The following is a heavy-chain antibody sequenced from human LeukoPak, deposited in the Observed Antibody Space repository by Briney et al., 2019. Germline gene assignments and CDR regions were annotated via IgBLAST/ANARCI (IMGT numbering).Heavy chain of an antibody. CDR3: AKQDNAIFGEAHYYYYMDV. D-gene: IGHD3-3*01. CDR2: ISGSGGST. Sequence: GGSLRLSCAASGFTFSSYAMSWVRQAPGKGLEWVSLISGSGGSTYYADSVKGRFTISRDNSKNTLYLQMNSLRAEDTALYYCAKQDNAIFGEAHYYYYMDVWGKGTTVTVSS. J-gene: IGHJ6*03. CDR1: GFTFSSYA. V-gene: IGHV3-23*01.